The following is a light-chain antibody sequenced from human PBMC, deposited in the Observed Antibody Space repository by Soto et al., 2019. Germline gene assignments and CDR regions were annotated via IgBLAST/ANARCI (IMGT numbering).Light chain of an antibody. Sequence: SYELTQPPSVSVAPGQTARITCGGNNIGIKRVYWYQQKAGQAPVLVIYGDTDRPSGIPERFSGSKSGNTATLTISKVEAGDEADYYCQVWESSINEVVFGGGTKLTVL. V-gene: IGLV3-21*02. CDR1: NIGIKR. CDR2: GDT. J-gene: IGLJ2*01. CDR3: QVWESSINEVV.